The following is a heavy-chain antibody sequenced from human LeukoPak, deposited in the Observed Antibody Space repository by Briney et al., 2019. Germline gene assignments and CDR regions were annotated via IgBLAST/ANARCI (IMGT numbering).Heavy chain of an antibody. V-gene: IGHV3-48*04. CDR1: GFTFRSYS. Sequence: LSGGSLRLSCAASGFTFRSYSMNWVRQAPGKGLEWVSYISSGSSTIYYADSVKGRFTISRDNAKNSLHLQMNSLRAEDTAVYYCASRVVSSSDYWGQGTLVTVSS. J-gene: IGHJ4*02. CDR3: ASRVVSSSDY. D-gene: IGHD3-3*01. CDR2: ISSGSSTI.